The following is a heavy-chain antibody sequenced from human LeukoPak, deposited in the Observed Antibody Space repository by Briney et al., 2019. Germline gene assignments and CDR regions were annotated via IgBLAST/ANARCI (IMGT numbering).Heavy chain of an antibody. CDR3: ARQNGAGYYYYFDS. CDR1: GFTFSSYS. D-gene: IGHD3-22*01. V-gene: IGHV3-48*01. CDR2: ISSSSTAM. J-gene: IGHJ4*02. Sequence: PGGSLRLSCAASGFTFSSYSMNWVREAPGKGREWVSYISSSSTAMYYADSVKGRFTISRDNARNSLYLQMHSLRAEDTAVSYCARQNGAGYYYYFDSWGQGTLVTVSS.